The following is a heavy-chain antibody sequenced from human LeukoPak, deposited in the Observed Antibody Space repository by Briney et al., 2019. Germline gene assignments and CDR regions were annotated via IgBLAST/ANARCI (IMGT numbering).Heavy chain of an antibody. Sequence: PETLSLTCTVSGGSISSSSYYWGWIRQPPGKGLEWIGSIYYSGSTYYNPSLKSRVTISVDTSKNQFSLKLSSVTAADTAVYYCARQEGLLFDYWGQGTLVTVSS. CDR2: IYYSGST. J-gene: IGHJ4*02. D-gene: IGHD3/OR15-3a*01. CDR1: GGSISSSSYY. V-gene: IGHV4-39*01. CDR3: ARQEGLLFDY.